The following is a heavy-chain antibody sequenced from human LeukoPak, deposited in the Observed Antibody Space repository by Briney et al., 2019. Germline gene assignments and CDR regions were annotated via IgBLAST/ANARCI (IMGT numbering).Heavy chain of an antibody. CDR3: ARVIHYYDSSGYHDAFDI. V-gene: IGHV1-18*01. Sequence: ASVKVSCKASGYTFTSYGISWVRQAPGQGLEWMGWISAYNGNTNYAQKLQGRVTMTTDTSTSTAYMELRSLRSDDTAVYYCARVIHYYDSSGYHDAFDIWGQGTMVTVSP. J-gene: IGHJ3*02. CDR2: ISAYNGNT. D-gene: IGHD3-22*01. CDR1: GYTFTSYG.